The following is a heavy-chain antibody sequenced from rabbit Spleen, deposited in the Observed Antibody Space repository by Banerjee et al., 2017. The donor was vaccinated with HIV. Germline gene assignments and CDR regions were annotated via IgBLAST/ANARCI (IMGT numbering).Heavy chain of an antibody. CDR1: GFSFSSSYW. Sequence: QEQLVESGGGLVQPEGSLTLTCTASGFSFSSSYWICWVRQAPGKGLEWIACIYAGSSDTTYYASWAKGRFTISKTSSTTVTLQMTSLTAADTATYFCARQANNYGGGGYDLWGPGTLVTVS. D-gene: IGHD8-1*01. CDR3: ARQANNYGGGGYDL. V-gene: IGHV1S45*01. J-gene: IGHJ4*01. CDR2: IYAGSSDTT.